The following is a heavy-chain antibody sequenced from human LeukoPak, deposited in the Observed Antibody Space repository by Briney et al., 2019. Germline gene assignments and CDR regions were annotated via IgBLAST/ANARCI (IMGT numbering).Heavy chain of an antibody. Sequence: PGGSLRLSCAASGFTFSSYWMHWVRQAPGKGLVWVSRINSDGSSTSYADSVKGRFTISRDNSKNTLYLQMNSLRAEDTAVYYCAKDRDYYDFWSGYEPYYFDYWGQGTLVTVSS. D-gene: IGHD3-3*01. CDR1: GFTFSSYW. J-gene: IGHJ4*02. CDR2: INSDGSST. CDR3: AKDRDYYDFWSGYEPYYFDY. V-gene: IGHV3-74*01.